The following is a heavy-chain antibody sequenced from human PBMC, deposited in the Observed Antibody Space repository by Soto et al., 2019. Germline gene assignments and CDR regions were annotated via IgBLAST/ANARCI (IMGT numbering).Heavy chain of an antibody. Sequence: ASVKVSCKASGYTSADFGISWVRQAPGQGLEWMGWVSGNNGASNPAPKVQGRITMTLDTSTGVSYMALRSLRSDDTAIYYCVRDQKYFRVNGKWFDSWGQGTLVTVS. CDR1: GYTSADFG. J-gene: IGHJ5*01. CDR2: VSGNNGAS. V-gene: IGHV1-18*04. D-gene: IGHD2-2*01. CDR3: VRDQKYFRVNGKWFDS.